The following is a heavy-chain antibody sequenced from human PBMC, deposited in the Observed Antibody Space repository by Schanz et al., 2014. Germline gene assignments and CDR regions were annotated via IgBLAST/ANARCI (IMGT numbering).Heavy chain of an antibody. CDR3: QKDVRPVATTVHFYYMDV. D-gene: IGHD6-19*01. J-gene: IGHJ6*02. CDR1: GFTFDPYA. V-gene: IGHV3-30*09. CDR2: LSSDESRK. Sequence: QVQLVESGGGVVQPGRSLRLSCAASGFTFDPYAMHWLRQSPGKGLEWVAVLSSDESRKFYADSEKGRFAISKDSSMNTLDLQMNSLRAEDTSVYYCQKDVRPVATTVHFYYMDVWGQGTTVTVSS.